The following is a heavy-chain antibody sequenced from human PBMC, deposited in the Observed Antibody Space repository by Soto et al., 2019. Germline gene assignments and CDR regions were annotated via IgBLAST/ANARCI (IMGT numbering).Heavy chain of an antibody. CDR3: ARDQPGYSYGYGLGY. Sequence: EVQLVESGGGLVKPGGSLRLSCAASGFTFSSYSMNWVRQAPGKVLEWVSSISSSSSYIYYADSVKGRFTISRDNAKNSRYLQMNSLRAEDTAVYYCARDQPGYSYGYGLGYWGQGTLVTVSS. D-gene: IGHD5-18*01. V-gene: IGHV3-21*01. J-gene: IGHJ4*02. CDR2: ISSSSSYI. CDR1: GFTFSSYS.